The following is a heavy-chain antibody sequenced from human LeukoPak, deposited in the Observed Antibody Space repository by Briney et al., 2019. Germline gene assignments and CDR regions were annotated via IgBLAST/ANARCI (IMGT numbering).Heavy chain of an antibody. CDR1: GGSISSYY. D-gene: IGHD6-19*01. V-gene: IGHV4-59*01. CDR2: IYYSGST. Sequence: SETLSLTCTVSGGSISSYYWSWIRQPPGKGLEWIGYIYYSGSTNYIPSLKSRVTISVDTPKNQFSLKLSSVTAADTAAYYCARDGASVAGTLGWFDPWGQGTLVTVSS. J-gene: IGHJ5*02. CDR3: ARDGASVAGTLGWFDP.